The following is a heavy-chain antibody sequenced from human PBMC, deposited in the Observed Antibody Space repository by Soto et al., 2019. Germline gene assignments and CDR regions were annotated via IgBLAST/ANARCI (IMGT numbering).Heavy chain of an antibody. CDR1: GFTSDDYA. CDR2: ISWNSGSI. J-gene: IGHJ3*02. CDR3: AKDKRGYCSGGSCLGAFDI. V-gene: IGHV3-9*02. Sequence: GGSLRLSCAASGFTSDDYAMHWVRQAPGKGLEWVSGISWNSGSIGYADSVKGRFTISRDNAKNSLYLQMNSLRAEDTALYYCAKDKRGYCSGGSCLGAFDIWGQGTMVTVSS. D-gene: IGHD2-15*01.